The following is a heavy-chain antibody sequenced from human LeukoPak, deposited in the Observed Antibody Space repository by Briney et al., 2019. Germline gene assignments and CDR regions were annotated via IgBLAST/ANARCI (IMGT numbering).Heavy chain of an antibody. CDR1: GGSISSSSYY. CDR3: ARHAAAMVKVYFDY. J-gene: IGHJ4*02. D-gene: IGHD5-18*01. CDR2: IYYSGST. Sequence: SETLSLTCTVSGGSISSSSYYWGWIRQPSGKGLEWIGSIYYSGSTYYNPSLKSRVTISVDTSKNQFPLKLSSVTAADTAVYYCARHAAAMVKVYFDYWGQGTLVTVSS. V-gene: IGHV4-39*01.